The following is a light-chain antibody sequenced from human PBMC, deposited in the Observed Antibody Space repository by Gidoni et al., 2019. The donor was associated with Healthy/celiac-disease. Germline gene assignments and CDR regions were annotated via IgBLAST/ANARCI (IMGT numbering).Light chain of an antibody. V-gene: IGKV1-5*01. CDR3: QQYDSYLYT. CDR2: DAS. CDR1: QSISSW. J-gene: IGKJ2*01. Sequence: DNQMTKSPSTLSASEGDRVTITCRASQSISSWLAWYQQKPGKAPKLLIYDASSLESGVPSRFSGSGSGTEFTLTSSSLQPDDFATYYCQQYDSYLYTFGQGTKLEIK.